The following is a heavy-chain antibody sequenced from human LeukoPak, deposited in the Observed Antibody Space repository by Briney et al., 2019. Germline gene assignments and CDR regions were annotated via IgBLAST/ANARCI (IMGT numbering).Heavy chain of an antibody. CDR3: ARGGSYSGPVDY. V-gene: IGHV3-20*01. CDR1: GFTFDDYG. D-gene: IGHD3-16*01. CDR2: INWNGGST. Sequence: GGTLRLSCAASGFTFDDYGMSWVRQAPGKGLEWVSGINWNGGSTGYADSVKGRFTISRDNAKNSLYLQMNSLRAEDTALYHCARGGSYSGPVDYWGQGTLVTVSS. J-gene: IGHJ4*02.